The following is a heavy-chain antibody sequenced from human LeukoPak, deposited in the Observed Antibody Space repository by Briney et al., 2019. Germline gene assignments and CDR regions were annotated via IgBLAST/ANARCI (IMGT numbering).Heavy chain of an antibody. CDR1: GFTFSSFG. D-gene: IGHD3-10*01. V-gene: IGHV3-48*02. CDR3: AKVIRGGYGMDV. J-gene: IGHJ6*02. Sequence: GGSLRLSCAPSGFTFSSFGMNCVRQAPGKGLEWVSYISDSSTLTYYADSVKGRFTISRDNAKNSLSLQLNSLRDEDTAVYFCAKVIRGGYGMDVWGQGTTVTVSS. CDR2: ISDSSTLT.